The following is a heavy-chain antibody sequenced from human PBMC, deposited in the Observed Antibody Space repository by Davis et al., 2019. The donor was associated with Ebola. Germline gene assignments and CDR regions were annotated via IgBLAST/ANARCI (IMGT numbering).Heavy chain of an antibody. V-gene: IGHV4-59*01. CDR3: ARESYYYDSSGYSRGGFDY. Sequence: SETLSLTCAVYGGSFSGYYWSWIRQPPGKGLEWIGYIYYSGSTNYNPSLKSRVTISVDTSKNQFSLKLSSVTAADTAVYYCARESYYYDSSGYSRGGFDYWGQGTLVTVSS. D-gene: IGHD3-22*01. CDR1: GGSFSGYY. CDR2: IYYSGST. J-gene: IGHJ4*02.